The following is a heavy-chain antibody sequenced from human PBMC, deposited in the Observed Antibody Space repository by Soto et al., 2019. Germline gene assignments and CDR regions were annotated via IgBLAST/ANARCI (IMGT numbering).Heavy chain of an antibody. Sequence: ASVKVSCKASGYTFTSYYMHWVRQAPGQGLEWMGIINPSGGSTSYAQKFQGRVTMTRDTSTSTVYMELSSLRYEDTAVYYCARDGYDFWSGYYPTTTHYYYYGMDVWGQGTTVTVSS. V-gene: IGHV1-46*01. CDR3: ARDGYDFWSGYYPTTTHYYYYGMDV. J-gene: IGHJ6*02. CDR2: INPSGGST. CDR1: GYTFTSYY. D-gene: IGHD3-3*01.